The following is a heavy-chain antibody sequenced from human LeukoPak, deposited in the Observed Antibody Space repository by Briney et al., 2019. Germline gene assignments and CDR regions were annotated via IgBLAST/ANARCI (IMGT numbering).Heavy chain of an antibody. CDR2: ISGSGGST. J-gene: IGHJ4*02. Sequence: GGSLRLTCAASGFTFSSYAMSWVRQAPGKGLEWVSAISGSGGSTYYADSVKGRFTISRDNSKNTLYLQMNSLRAEDTAVYYCAKETEYSSGWYGYFDYWGQGTLVTVSS. D-gene: IGHD6-19*01. V-gene: IGHV3-23*01. CDR3: AKETEYSSGWYGYFDY. CDR1: GFTFSSYA.